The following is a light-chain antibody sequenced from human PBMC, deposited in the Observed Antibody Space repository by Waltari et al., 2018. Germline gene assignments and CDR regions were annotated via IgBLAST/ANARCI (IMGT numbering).Light chain of an antibody. J-gene: IGKJ2*02. Sequence: DIVMTQSPLSLPVTPGEPASISCRSSQSLLHSNGYNYLDWYVQKPGQLPQLLIYLGSNRASGVPDRFSGSGSGTDFTLKISRVEAEDVGVYYCMQALQTPRTFGQGTKLEIK. CDR1: QSLLHSNGYNY. CDR2: LGS. V-gene: IGKV2-28*01. CDR3: MQALQTPRT.